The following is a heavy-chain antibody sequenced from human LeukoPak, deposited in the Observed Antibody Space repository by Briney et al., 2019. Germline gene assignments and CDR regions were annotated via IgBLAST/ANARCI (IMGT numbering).Heavy chain of an antibody. CDR3: ARVAHRGYYYGSSGYPSSYYFDY. D-gene: IGHD3-22*01. J-gene: IGHJ4*02. Sequence: GESLKISCKGSGYTFTGYYMHWVRQAPGQGLEWMGWINPNSGGTNYAQKFQGRVTMTRDTSISTAYMELSRLRSDDTAVYYCARVAHRGYYYGSSGYPSSYYFDYWGQGTLVTVSS. CDR2: INPNSGGT. CDR1: GYTFTGYY. V-gene: IGHV1-2*02.